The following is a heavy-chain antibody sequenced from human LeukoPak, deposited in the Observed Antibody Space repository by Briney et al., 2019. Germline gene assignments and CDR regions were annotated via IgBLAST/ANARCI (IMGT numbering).Heavy chain of an antibody. D-gene: IGHD6-13*01. CDR1: GFTFSSYA. V-gene: IGHV3-21*04. Sequence: GGSLRLSCAASGFTFSSYAMSWVRQAPGKGLEWVSSISSSSSYIYYADSVKGRFTISRDNAKNSLYLQMNSLRAEDTALYYCAKDSGELVTEYYFDYWGQGTLVTVSS. CDR2: ISSSSSYI. J-gene: IGHJ4*02. CDR3: AKDSGELVTEYYFDY.